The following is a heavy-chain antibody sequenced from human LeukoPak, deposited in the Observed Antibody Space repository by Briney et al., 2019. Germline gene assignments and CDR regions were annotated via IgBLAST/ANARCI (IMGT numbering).Heavy chain of an antibody. CDR3: ARVGNDYGDYPPYFDY. CDR2: INPNSGGT. V-gene: IGHV1-2*02. Sequence: ASVKVSCKASGYTFTGYYMHWVRQAPGQGLEWMGWINPNSGGTNYAQKLQGRVTMTTDTSTSTAYMELRSLRSDDTAVYYCARVGNDYGDYPPYFDYWGQGTLVTVSS. D-gene: IGHD4-17*01. J-gene: IGHJ4*02. CDR1: GYTFTGYY.